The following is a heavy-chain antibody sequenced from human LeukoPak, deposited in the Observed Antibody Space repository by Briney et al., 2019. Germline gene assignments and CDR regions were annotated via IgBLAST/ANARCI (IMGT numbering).Heavy chain of an antibody. J-gene: IGHJ6*04. CDR3: AELGITMIGGV. V-gene: IGHV3-48*03. CDR1: GFTFSSYE. D-gene: IGHD3-10*02. Sequence: GGSLRLSCAASGFTFSSYEMNWVRQAPGKGLEWVSYISSSGSTMYYADSVKGRFTISRGNAQNSLYLQMNSLRAEDTAVYYCAELGITMIGGVWGKGTTVTISS. CDR2: ISSSGSTM.